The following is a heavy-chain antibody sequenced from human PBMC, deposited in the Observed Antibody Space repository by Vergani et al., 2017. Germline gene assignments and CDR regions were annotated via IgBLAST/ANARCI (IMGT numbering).Heavy chain of an antibody. CDR1: GFTFSSYG. V-gene: IGHV3-30*02. J-gene: IGHJ6*02. CDR2: IRYDGSNK. Sequence: VQLLESGGDLVQPGGSLRLSCAASGFTFSSYGMHWVRQAPGKGLEWVAFIRYDGSNKYYADSVKGRFTISRDNSKNTLYLQMNSLRAEDTAVYYCAKDEVVGATKRWGYYYYGMDVWGQGTTVTVSS. D-gene: IGHD1-26*01. CDR3: AKDEVVGATKRWGYYYYGMDV.